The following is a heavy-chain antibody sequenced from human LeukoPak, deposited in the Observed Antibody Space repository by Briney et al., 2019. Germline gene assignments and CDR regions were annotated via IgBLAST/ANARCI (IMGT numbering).Heavy chain of an antibody. D-gene: IGHD3-9*01. J-gene: IGHJ4*02. Sequence: PSETLSLTCTVSGGSISNYYWSWIRQAPGKGLEWIGYIHNSGSANYKPSLESRVAISFDTSKNQFSLKLSAVTAADTAVYYCASGHYDFLTGYYFDHWGQGTLVTVSS. CDR3: ASGHYDFLTGYYFDH. V-gene: IGHV4-4*08. CDR1: GGSISNYY. CDR2: IHNSGSA.